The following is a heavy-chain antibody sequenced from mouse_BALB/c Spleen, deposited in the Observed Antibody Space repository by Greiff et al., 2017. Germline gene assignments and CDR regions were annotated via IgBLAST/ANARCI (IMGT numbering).Heavy chain of an antibody. CDR3: AYNYYGSSLYAMDY. Sequence: QVQLQQPGAELVKPGASVKLSCKASGYTFTSYWMHWVKQRPGQGLEWIGEINPSNGRTNYNEKFKSKATLTVDKSSSTAYMQLSSLTSEDSAVYYCAYNYYGSSLYAMDYWGQGTSVTVSS. CDR2: INPSNGRT. V-gene: IGHV1S81*02. J-gene: IGHJ4*01. CDR1: GYTFTSYW. D-gene: IGHD1-1*01.